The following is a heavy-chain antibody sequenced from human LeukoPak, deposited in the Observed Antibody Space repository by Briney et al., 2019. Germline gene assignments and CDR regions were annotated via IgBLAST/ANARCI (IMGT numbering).Heavy chain of an antibody. CDR3: ARKRGVGVDTNAFDM. J-gene: IGHJ3*02. D-gene: IGHD1-26*01. V-gene: IGHV1-2*02. CDR1: GFTITGYY. CDR2: INPNNDGS. Sequence: ASVKVSCKASGFTITGYYMHWVRQAPGQGFEWMGWINPNNDGSVYAQKFQGRVTMTRDTSINTAYMELYRLKSDDTAVYYCARKRGVGVDTNAFDMWGQGTMVTVSS.